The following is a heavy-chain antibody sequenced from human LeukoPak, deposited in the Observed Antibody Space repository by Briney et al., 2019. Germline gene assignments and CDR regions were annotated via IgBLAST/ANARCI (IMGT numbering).Heavy chain of an antibody. J-gene: IGHJ4*02. V-gene: IGHV3-21*01. CDR1: GFTFSDYS. CDR3: ARGGLGQLRYFFDY. D-gene: IGHD5-18*01. CDR2: ISTSGTYM. Sequence: GGSLRLSCAASGFTFSDYSMNWVRQAPGKGLEWVSFISTSGTYMYYADSVKGRFTISRDNAKNSLYLQMSSLRAEDTAVYYCARGGLGQLRYFFDYWGQGSLVTVSS.